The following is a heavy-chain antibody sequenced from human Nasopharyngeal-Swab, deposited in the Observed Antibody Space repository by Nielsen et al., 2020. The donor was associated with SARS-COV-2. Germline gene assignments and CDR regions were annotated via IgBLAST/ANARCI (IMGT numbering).Heavy chain of an antibody. CDR3: AREVVGGLVDS. J-gene: IGHJ4*02. Sequence: SETLSLTCTVSGGSISSGSIRSYYWSWIRQPPGKGLEWIGYFSYTGITKYNPSLKSRVTMSVDMSKNQFSLKLTSVAAVDTAVYYCAREVVGGLVDSWGQGTLVTVSS. D-gene: IGHD1-26*01. CDR2: FSYTGIT. CDR1: GGSISSGSIRSYY. V-gene: IGHV4-61*01.